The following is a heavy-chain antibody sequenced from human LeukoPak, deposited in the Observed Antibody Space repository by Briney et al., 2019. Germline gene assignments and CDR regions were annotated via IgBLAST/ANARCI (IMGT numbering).Heavy chain of an antibody. Sequence: GGTLRLSCAASGFTFSTYAMSWVRQAPGKGLEWVSGISGSGGSTFYADSVKGRFTISRDNSKNTLYLQMNSLRAEDTALYYCGRAYDFSRHWGQGTLVTVSS. CDR1: GFTFSTYA. CDR3: GRAYDFSRH. J-gene: IGHJ4*02. CDR2: ISGSGGST. V-gene: IGHV3-23*01. D-gene: IGHD3-3*01.